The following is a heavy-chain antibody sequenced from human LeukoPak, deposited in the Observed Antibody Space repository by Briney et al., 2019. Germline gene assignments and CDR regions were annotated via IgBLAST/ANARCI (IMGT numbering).Heavy chain of an antibody. D-gene: IGHD3-10*01. J-gene: IGHJ4*02. V-gene: IGHV3-7*01. CDR3: VTDQTGRHPYFFDY. Sequence: AGGSLRLSCTASGFNFSTYWMTWVRQVPGKGLEWVANIKEDGSEIYYVDAVKGRFSISRDNAKTSLHLQMHSLSVADTGLYYCVTDQTGRHPYFFDYWGQGTLVTVSS. CDR2: IKEDGSEI. CDR1: GFNFSTYW.